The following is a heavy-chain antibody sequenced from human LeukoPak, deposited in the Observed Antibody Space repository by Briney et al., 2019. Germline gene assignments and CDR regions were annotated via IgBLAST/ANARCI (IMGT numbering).Heavy chain of an antibody. Sequence: GGSLRLSCAASGFTFSSYGMHWVRQAPGKGLEWVSSISSSSSYIYYADSVKGRFTISRDNAKNSLYLQMNSLRAEDTAVYYCARDVYDTTGYVYWYFDLWGRGTLVTVSS. D-gene: IGHD3-22*01. V-gene: IGHV3-21*01. CDR2: ISSSSSYI. CDR3: ARDVYDTTGYVYWYFDL. CDR1: GFTFSSYG. J-gene: IGHJ2*01.